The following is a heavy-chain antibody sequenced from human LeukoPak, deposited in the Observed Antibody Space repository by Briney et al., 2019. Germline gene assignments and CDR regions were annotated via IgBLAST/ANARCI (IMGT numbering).Heavy chain of an antibody. D-gene: IGHD3-22*01. CDR1: GYSFTSYY. CDR2: INAGNGNT. V-gene: IGHV1-3*03. J-gene: IGHJ4*02. CDR3: ARGNYYDSSGYSSPLDY. Sequence: ASVKVSCKASGYSFTSYYMHWVRQAPGQRLEWMGWINAGNGNTKYSQEFQGRVTITRDTSASTAYMELSSLRSEDMAVYYCARGNYYDSSGYSSPLDYWGQGTLVTVSS.